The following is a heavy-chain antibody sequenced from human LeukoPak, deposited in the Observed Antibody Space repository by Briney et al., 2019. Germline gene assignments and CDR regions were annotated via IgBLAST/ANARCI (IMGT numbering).Heavy chain of an antibody. CDR2: ISGSGGST. CDR3: AKPFREYSSASDAFDI. D-gene: IGHD6-6*01. Sequence: GGSLRLSCAASGFTFSSYAMSWVRQAPGKGLEWVSAISGSGGSTYYADSVKGRFTISRDNSKNTLYLQMNSLRAEDTAVYYCAKPFREYSSASDAFDIWGQGTMVTVSS. J-gene: IGHJ3*02. CDR1: GFTFSSYA. V-gene: IGHV3-23*01.